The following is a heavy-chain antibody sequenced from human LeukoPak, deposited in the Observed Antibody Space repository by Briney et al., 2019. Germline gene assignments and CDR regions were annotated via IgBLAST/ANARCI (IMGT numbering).Heavy chain of an antibody. CDR3: ARVGCSSSSCNVSYYYHYYYMDV. J-gene: IGHJ6*03. V-gene: IGHV4-34*01. Sequence: SETLSLTCAVYGGSFTGYYWTWIRQPPGKGLEWIGEINHSGSTHYNPSLKSRVTISVDTSNNQCSLKVSSVTAADTAVYYCARVGCSSSSCNVSYYYHYYYMDVWGKGTTVTVSS. CDR1: GGSFTGYY. CDR2: INHSGST. D-gene: IGHD2-2*01.